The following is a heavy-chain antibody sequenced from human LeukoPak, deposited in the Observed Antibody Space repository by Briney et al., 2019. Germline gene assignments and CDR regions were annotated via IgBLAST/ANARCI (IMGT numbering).Heavy chain of an antibody. J-gene: IGHJ3*02. Sequence: SETLSLTCTVSGGSISSYYWSWIRQPPGKGLEWIGYIYYSGSTNYNPSLKSRVTISVDTSKNQFSLKLSSVTAADTAVYYCARDRRDIVVVSGAFDIWGQGTMVTVSS. CDR2: IYYSGST. V-gene: IGHV4-59*01. CDR1: GGSISSYY. CDR3: ARDRRDIVVVSGAFDI. D-gene: IGHD2-21*01.